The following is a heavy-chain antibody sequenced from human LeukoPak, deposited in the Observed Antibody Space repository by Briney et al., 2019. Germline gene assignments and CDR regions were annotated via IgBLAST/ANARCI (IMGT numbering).Heavy chain of an antibody. CDR3: ARDYYDSSGYFLDY. Sequence: PSETLSLTCTVSRDSISTYYWSWIRQPPGEGLEWIGFFYYSGNTNYNPSLKSRVTISVDPSKNQFSLRLSSVTAADTAVYYCARDYYDSSGYFLDYWGQGTLVTVSS. V-gene: IGHV4-59*01. CDR2: FYYSGNT. J-gene: IGHJ4*02. D-gene: IGHD3-22*01. CDR1: RDSISTYY.